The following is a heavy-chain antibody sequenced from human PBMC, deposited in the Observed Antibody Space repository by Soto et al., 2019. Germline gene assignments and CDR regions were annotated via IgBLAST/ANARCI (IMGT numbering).Heavy chain of an antibody. D-gene: IGHD3-22*01. CDR3: ASMYDSSGPMGDY. CDR1: GYTFTSYG. V-gene: IGHV1-18*04. CDR2: ISAYNGNT. Sequence: ASVKVSFKASGYTFTSYGISWLRQAPGQGLGWMGWISAYNGNTNYAQKLQGRVTMTTDTSTSTAYMELRSLRSDDTAVYYCASMYDSSGPMGDYWGQGTLVTVSS. J-gene: IGHJ4*02.